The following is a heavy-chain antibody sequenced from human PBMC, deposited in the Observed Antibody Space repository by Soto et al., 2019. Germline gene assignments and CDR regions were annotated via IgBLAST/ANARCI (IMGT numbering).Heavy chain of an antibody. CDR2: ISASGGST. Sequence: EVQLLESGGGMVERGGSLRLSCAASGSTFSRYAMNWVRQAPGKGLEWVSGISASGGSTYYADFVKGRITISRDNPKSTLYLQMNSLRVDETGEYYCAIDRVTTGMVDYYYGMDVWGRGTTVTVSS. D-gene: IGHD3-3*01. V-gene: IGHV3-23*01. CDR3: AIDRVTTGMVDYYYGMDV. J-gene: IGHJ6*02. CDR1: GSTFSRYA.